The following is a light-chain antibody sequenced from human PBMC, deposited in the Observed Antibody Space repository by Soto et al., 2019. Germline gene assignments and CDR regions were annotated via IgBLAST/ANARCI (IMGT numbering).Light chain of an antibody. CDR3: QQSSSTPLT. Sequence: DIQMTQSPSSLSASVGDRVTITCRASQSISSYLNWYQQKPGKAPKLLIYAASSLQSGVPSRFSGSGSGTDLTLTLSSLQPEEFASYYCQQSSSTPLTFGGGTKVEIK. CDR2: AAS. V-gene: IGKV1-39*01. CDR1: QSISSY. J-gene: IGKJ4*01.